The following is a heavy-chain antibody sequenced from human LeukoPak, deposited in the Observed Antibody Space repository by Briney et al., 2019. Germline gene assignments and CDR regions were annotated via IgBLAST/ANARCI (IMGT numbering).Heavy chain of an antibody. CDR2: INPSGGST. D-gene: IGHD1-1*01. CDR3: ARQYNWNGGAFDI. J-gene: IGHJ3*02. V-gene: IGHV1-46*03. Sequence: GASVKVSCKASGYTFTSYYMHWVRQAPGQGLEWVGIINPSGGSTSYAQKFQGRVTMTRDTSTSTVYMELSSLRSEDTAVYYCARQYNWNGGAFDIWGQGTMVTVSS. CDR1: GYTFTSYY.